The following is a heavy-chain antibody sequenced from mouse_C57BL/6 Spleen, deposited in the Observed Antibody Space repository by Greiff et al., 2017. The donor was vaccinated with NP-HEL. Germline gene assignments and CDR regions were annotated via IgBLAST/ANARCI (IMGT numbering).Heavy chain of an antibody. CDR1: GFTFSDYY. Sequence: EVQLVESEGGLVQPGSSMKLSCTASGFTFSDYYMAWVRQVPEKGLEWVANINYDGSSTYYLDSLKSRFIISRDNAKNILYLQMSSLKSEDTATYYCARDHGYYGDYAMDYWGQGTSVTVSS. V-gene: IGHV5-16*01. CDR2: INYDGSST. D-gene: IGHD2-3*01. J-gene: IGHJ4*01. CDR3: ARDHGYYGDYAMDY.